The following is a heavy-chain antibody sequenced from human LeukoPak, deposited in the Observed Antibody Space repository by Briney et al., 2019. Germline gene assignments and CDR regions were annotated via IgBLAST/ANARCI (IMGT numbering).Heavy chain of an antibody. CDR1: GGTFSSYA. V-gene: IGHV1-69*01. Sequence: SVKVSCKASGGTFSSYAVSWVRQAPGQGLEWMGGIIPIFGTANYAQKFQGRVTITADESTSTAYMELSSLRSEDTAVYYCAREEVVVVAATQFYGMDVWGQGTTVTVSS. D-gene: IGHD2-15*01. J-gene: IGHJ6*02. CDR3: AREEVVVVAATQFYGMDV. CDR2: IIPIFGTA.